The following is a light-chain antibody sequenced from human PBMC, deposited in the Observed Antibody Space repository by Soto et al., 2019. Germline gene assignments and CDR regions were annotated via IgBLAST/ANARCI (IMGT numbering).Light chain of an antibody. CDR2: DAS. CDR1: QDISNY. V-gene: IGKV1-33*01. Sequence: DIQMTQSPSSLSASVGDRVTITCQASQDISNYLNWYQQKPGKAPKLLIYDASNLETGVPSRFSGSGAGTDFTFTIISLQPEDIATYYCQQYDKLPPWTFGQGTKVEI. J-gene: IGKJ1*01. CDR3: QQYDKLPPWT.